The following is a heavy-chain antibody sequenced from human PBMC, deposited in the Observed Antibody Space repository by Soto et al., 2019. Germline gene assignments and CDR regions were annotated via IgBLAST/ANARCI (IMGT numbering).Heavy chain of an antibody. D-gene: IGHD6-13*01. Sequence: SVKVSCKASGYPFTSYGISWVRQAPGQGLEWMGWIRPYNGNTNSAQKLQDRVTMTSDTSTSTAYMELRSLRSDDTAVYYCARKGVKSSWYVGGHDYWGEGNLVTVSS. CDR3: ARKGVKSSWYVGGHDY. V-gene: IGHV1-18*01. CDR1: GYPFTSYG. J-gene: IGHJ4*02. CDR2: IRPYNGNT.